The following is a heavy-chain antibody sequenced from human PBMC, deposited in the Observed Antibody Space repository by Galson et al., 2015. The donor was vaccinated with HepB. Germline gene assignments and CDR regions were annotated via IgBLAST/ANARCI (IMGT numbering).Heavy chain of an antibody. Sequence: SLRLSCAASGFTFSSYSMNWVRQAPGKGLEWVSYISSSSSTIYYADPVKGRFTISRDNAKNSLYLQMNSLRAEDTAVYYCARHSRGSYYVACDYWGQGTLVTVSS. CDR2: ISSSSSTI. V-gene: IGHV3-48*04. D-gene: IGHD1-26*01. CDR3: ARHSRGSYYVACDY. J-gene: IGHJ4*02. CDR1: GFTFSSYS.